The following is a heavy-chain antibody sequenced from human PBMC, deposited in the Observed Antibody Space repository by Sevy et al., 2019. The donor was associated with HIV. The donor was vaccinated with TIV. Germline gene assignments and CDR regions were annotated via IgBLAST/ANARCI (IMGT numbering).Heavy chain of an antibody. CDR1: GFTFYNYG. D-gene: IGHD6-13*01. V-gene: IGHV3-30*18. J-gene: IGHJ4*02. CDR3: AKDRSGSWSVDY. Sequence: GGSLILSCAGSGFTFYNYGIHWVRQAPGKGLEWVTMISYDGKNENYADSVKGRFTISRDNSKNTVYLQMNSLRPDDTAIYYCAKDRSGSWSVDYWGQGTLVTVSS. CDR2: ISYDGKNE.